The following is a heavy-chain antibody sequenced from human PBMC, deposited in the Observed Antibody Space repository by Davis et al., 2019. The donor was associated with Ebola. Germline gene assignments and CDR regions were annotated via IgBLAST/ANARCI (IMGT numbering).Heavy chain of an antibody. Sequence: ASVKVSCKASGYTFTGYYMHWVRQAPGQRLEWMGWINAGNGNTKYSQKFQGRVTITRDTSASTAYMELSSLRSEDTAVYYCARLPYYDILTGYHNWFDPWGQGTLVTVSS. J-gene: IGHJ5*02. CDR2: INAGNGNT. D-gene: IGHD3-9*01. V-gene: IGHV1-3*01. CDR3: ARLPYYDILTGYHNWFDP. CDR1: GYTFTGYY.